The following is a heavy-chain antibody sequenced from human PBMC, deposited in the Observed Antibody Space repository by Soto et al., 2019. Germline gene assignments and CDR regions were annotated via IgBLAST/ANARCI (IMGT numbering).Heavy chain of an antibody. CDR1: GYTFTSYA. Sequence: GASVKVSCKASGYTFTSYAMHWVRQAPGQRLEWMGWINAGNGNTKYSQKFQGRVTITRDTSASTAHMELSSLRSEDTAVYYCARRCSSTSCYDWYFDLWGRGTLVTVSS. V-gene: IGHV1-3*01. J-gene: IGHJ2*01. CDR3: ARRCSSTSCYDWYFDL. CDR2: INAGNGNT. D-gene: IGHD2-2*01.